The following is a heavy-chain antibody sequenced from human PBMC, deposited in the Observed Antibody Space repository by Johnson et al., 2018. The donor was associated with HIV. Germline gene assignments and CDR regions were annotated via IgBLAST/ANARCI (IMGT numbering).Heavy chain of an antibody. Sequence: VQLVESGGGLVQPGRSLRLSCAGSGFTFDDYAMHWVRQAPGKGLEWVSGISWSSGMIGYADSVKGRFTISRDNAKNSLYLQMNSLRAEDTALYFCAKEPYCTNGVWCPFDIWGQGTMVTVSS. CDR1: GFTFDDYA. D-gene: IGHD2-8*01. CDR3: AKEPYCTNGVWCPFDI. J-gene: IGHJ3*02. CDR2: ISWSSGMI. V-gene: IGHV3-9*01.